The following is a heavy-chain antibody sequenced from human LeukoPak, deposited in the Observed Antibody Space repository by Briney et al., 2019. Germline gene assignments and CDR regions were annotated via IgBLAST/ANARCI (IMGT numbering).Heavy chain of an antibody. V-gene: IGHV4-38-2*01. CDR1: GYSISSGYY. Sequence: PSETLSLTCAVSGYSISSGYYWGWIRQPPGKGLEWIGSIYHSGSTYYNPSLKSRVTISVDTSKNQFSLKLSSVTAADTAVYYCARRVLGGFDPWGQGTLVTVSS. CDR2: IYHSGST. CDR3: ARRVLGGFDP. J-gene: IGHJ5*02.